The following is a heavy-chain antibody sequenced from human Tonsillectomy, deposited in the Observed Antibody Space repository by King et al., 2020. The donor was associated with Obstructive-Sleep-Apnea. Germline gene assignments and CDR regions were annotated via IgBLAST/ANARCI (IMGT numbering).Heavy chain of an antibody. CDR1: GSTFIDYY. V-gene: IGHV1-2*04. CDR3: ATSRGQLLASPFDY. J-gene: IGHJ4*02. CDR2: SNPNSGGT. Sequence: QVQLVESGAEVKKPGASVKVSCKASGSTFIDYYMHWVRQAPGQGLEWMGWSNPNSGGTKYAQKFQGWVTMTRDTSITTAYMELSRLTSDDTAVYYCATSRGQLLASPFDYWGQGTLVTVSS. D-gene: IGHD2-2*01.